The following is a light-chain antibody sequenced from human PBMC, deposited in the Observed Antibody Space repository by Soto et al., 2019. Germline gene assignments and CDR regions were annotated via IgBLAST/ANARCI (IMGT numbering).Light chain of an antibody. J-gene: IGKJ5*01. Sequence: TQMTQSPFSLSASVGEKIIITCRSSRDVGSDVSWYQQKPGKAPKLLIYDASSLESGVPSRFSGSGSGSEFTLTIDTLQSEDFAVYYCQQYHNWLPITFGQGTRLEIK. CDR3: QQYHNWLPIT. CDR2: DAS. CDR1: RDVGSD. V-gene: IGKV1D-13*01.